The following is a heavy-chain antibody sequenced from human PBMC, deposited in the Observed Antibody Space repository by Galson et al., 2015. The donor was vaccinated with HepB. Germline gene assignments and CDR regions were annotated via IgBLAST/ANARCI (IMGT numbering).Heavy chain of an antibody. CDR3: ARLHLDTSGYYYFYYMDV. Sequence: SETLSLTCTVSGGSISSSSYYWGWIRQPPGKGLEWIGSIYYSGSTYYNPSLKSRVTISVDTSKNQFSLRLSSVTAADTAVYYCARLHLDTSGYYYFYYMDVWGQGTTVTVSS. CDR1: GGSISSSSYY. J-gene: IGHJ6*02. V-gene: IGHV4-39*01. CDR2: IYYSGST. D-gene: IGHD3-22*01.